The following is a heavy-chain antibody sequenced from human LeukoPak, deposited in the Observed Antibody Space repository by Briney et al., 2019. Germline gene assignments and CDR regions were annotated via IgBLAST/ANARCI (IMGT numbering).Heavy chain of an antibody. CDR2: IYYSGST. D-gene: IGHD3-9*01. CDR1: GGSISSYY. J-gene: IGHJ3*02. Sequence: SETLSLTCTVSGGSISSYYWSWIRQPPGKGLEWIGYIYYSGSTNYNPSLKSRVTISVDTSKNQFSLKLSSVTAADTAVYYCARRIHTVRYFDWLTTNDAFDIWGQGTMVTVSS. V-gene: IGHV4-59*08. CDR3: ARRIHTVRYFDWLTTNDAFDI.